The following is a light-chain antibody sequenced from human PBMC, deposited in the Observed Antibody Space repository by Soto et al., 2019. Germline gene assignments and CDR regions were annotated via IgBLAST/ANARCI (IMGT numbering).Light chain of an antibody. CDR2: GAS. CDR1: QSVSSSY. V-gene: IGKV3-20*01. Sequence: EIVLTQSPGTLSLSPGERATLSCRASQSVSSSYLAWYQQKPGQAPRLLIYGASSRATGIPDRFSGSGSGTDFTLPISRLEPEDLWVYYCHLYGSSPPYTFGQGTKLEIK. J-gene: IGKJ2*01. CDR3: HLYGSSPPYT.